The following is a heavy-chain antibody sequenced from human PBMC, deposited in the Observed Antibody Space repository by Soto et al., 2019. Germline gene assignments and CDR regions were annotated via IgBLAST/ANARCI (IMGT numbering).Heavy chain of an antibody. J-gene: IGHJ4*02. Sequence: SETLSLTCTVSGDSMSSSNWWNWVRQPPGKGLEWIGEAHHSGRTNYNPSLKSRVTISVDRSQNHFSLQMTSVTAADTAVYYCARSEATALDYWGQGTLVT. CDR2: AHHSGRT. CDR1: GDSMSSSNW. CDR3: ARSEATALDY. V-gene: IGHV4-4*02.